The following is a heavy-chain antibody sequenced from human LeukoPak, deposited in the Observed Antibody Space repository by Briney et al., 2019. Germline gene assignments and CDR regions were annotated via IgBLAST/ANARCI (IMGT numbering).Heavy chain of an antibody. CDR3: AKDRTVGASYWYFDL. D-gene: IGHD1-26*01. V-gene: IGHV3-23*01. CDR1: GFSFTDYA. Sequence: GGSLRLSCAASGFSFTDYAMSWARQSPGKGLEWVSAVSGHGDTTDYVDSVKGRFTISRDSSKNTLFLHMNTLRAEDTAIYYCAKDRTVGASYWYFDLWGRGTLVTVSS. CDR2: VSGHGDTT. J-gene: IGHJ2*01.